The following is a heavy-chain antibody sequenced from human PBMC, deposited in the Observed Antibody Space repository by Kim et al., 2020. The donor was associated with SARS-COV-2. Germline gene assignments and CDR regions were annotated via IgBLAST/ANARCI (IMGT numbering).Heavy chain of an antibody. J-gene: IGHJ4*02. CDR3: AKSARGGGSDY. Sequence: SETLSLTCTVSGGSISSGGYYWSWIRQHPGKGLEWIGYIYYSGSTYYNPSLKSRVTISVDTSKNQFSLKLSSVTAADTAVYYCAKSARGGGSDYWGQGTLVTVSS. V-gene: IGHV4-31*03. CDR1: GGSISSGGYY. CDR2: IYYSGST. D-gene: IGHD3-16*01.